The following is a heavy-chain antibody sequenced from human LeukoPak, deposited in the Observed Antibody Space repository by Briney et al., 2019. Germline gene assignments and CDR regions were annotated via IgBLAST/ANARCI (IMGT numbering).Heavy chain of an antibody. J-gene: IGHJ4*02. Sequence: PSETLSLNCTVSGGSISSYYWSWIRQPPGKGLEWIGYIYYSGSTNYNPSLKSRVTISVDTSKNQFSLKLSSVTAADTAVYYCARSNPTTPDYWGQGTLVTVSS. V-gene: IGHV4-59*01. CDR2: IYYSGST. CDR1: GGSISSYY. CDR3: ARSNPTTPDY. D-gene: IGHD4-17*01.